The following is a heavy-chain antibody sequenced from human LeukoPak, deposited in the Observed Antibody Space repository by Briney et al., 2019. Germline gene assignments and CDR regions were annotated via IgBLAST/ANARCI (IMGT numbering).Heavy chain of an antibody. D-gene: IGHD1-1*01. CDR3: ARGKIWYNWNDVLPWYFDY. CDR2: ISYDGSNK. J-gene: IGHJ4*02. CDR1: GFTFSSYA. V-gene: IGHV3-30-3*01. Sequence: PGGSLGLSCAASGFTFSSYAMHWVRQAPGKGLEWVAVISYDGSNKYYADSVKGRFTISRDNSKNTLYLQMNSLRAEDTAVYYCARGKIWYNWNDVLPWYFDYWGQGTLVTVSS.